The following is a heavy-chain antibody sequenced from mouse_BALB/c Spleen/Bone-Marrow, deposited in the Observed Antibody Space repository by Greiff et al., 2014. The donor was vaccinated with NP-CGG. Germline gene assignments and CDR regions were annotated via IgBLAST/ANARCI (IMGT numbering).Heavy chain of an antibody. J-gene: IGHJ1*01. CDR2: IAPGSGST. V-gene: IGHV1S41*01. Sequence: DLVKPGASVKLSCKPSGYTFNSYWINWIKQRPGQGLEWLGRIAPGSGSTYYNEMFKVKAPLTVDTSSSTAYIQLSVLSSEDSAVYFCARERYGFDGWYFDVWGAGTTVTVSS. CDR1: GYTFNSYW. D-gene: IGHD2-2*01. CDR3: ARERYGFDGWYFDV.